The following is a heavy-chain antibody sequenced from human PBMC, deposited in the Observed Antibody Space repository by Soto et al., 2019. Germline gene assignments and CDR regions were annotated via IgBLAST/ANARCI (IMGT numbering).Heavy chain of an antibody. V-gene: IGHV1-69*01. J-gene: IGHJ6*02. Sequence: QVQLVQSGAEVKKPGSSVNVSCKASGGTFSSYAISWVRQAPGQGLEWMGGIIPISGTANYAQKFQGRVMITADESTSTAYMELSSLRSEDTAVYYCARSQGSSTSLEIYYYYYYGMDVWGQGTTVTVSS. D-gene: IGHD2-2*01. CDR3: ARSQGSSTSLEIYYYYYYGMDV. CDR2: IIPISGTA. CDR1: GGTFSSYA.